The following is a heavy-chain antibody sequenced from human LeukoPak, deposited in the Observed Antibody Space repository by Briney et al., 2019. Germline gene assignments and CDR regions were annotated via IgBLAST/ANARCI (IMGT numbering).Heavy chain of an antibody. Sequence: ASVKVSCKASGYTFTSYDINWVRQATGQGLEWMGWMNPNSGNTGYAQKFQDRVTMTRNTSISTAYMELSSLRSEDTAVYYCAREDDIAAAGDWEWFDPWGREPWSPSPQ. V-gene: IGHV1-8*01. CDR1: GYTFTSYD. D-gene: IGHD6-13*01. J-gene: IGHJ5*02. CDR3: AREDDIAAAGDWEWFDP. CDR2: MNPNSGNT.